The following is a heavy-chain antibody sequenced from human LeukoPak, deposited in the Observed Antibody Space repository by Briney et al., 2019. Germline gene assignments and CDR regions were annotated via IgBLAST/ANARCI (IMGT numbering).Heavy chain of an antibody. D-gene: IGHD4-23*01. CDR2: IYYSGST. Sequence: SETLSLTCTVSGGSISSYYWSWTRQPPGKGLEWIGYIYYSGSTNYNPSLKSRVTISVDTSKNQFSLKLSSVTAADTAVYYCARDDSFHGGAFDIWGQGTMVTVSS. J-gene: IGHJ3*02. CDR1: GGSISSYY. V-gene: IGHV4-59*01. CDR3: ARDDSFHGGAFDI.